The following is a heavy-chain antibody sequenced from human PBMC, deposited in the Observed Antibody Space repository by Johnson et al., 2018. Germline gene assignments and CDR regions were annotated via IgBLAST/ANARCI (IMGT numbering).Heavy chain of an antibody. Sequence: VQLVESGGGLVKPGGSLRLSCAASGFTFSSYTMNWVRQTPGKGLEWVSSISSSSSYIFYADSMKGRFTISRDNAKNSLYLQMNSRRVEEPAVYYCARDPIDLYGMDVWGQGTTVTVSS. CDR1: GFTFSSYT. J-gene: IGHJ6*02. D-gene: IGHD3-3*01. CDR2: ISSSSSYI. CDR3: ARDPIDLYGMDV. V-gene: IGHV3-21*01.